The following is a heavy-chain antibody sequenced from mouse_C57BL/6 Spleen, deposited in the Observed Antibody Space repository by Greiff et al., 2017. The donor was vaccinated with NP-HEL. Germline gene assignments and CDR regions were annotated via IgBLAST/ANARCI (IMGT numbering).Heavy chain of an antibody. CDR3: TRTGVTTAPWFAY. D-gene: IGHD1-2*01. CDR1: GYTFTDYE. Sequence: QVQLQQSGAELVRPGASVTLSCKASGYTFTDYEMHWVKQTPVHGLEWIGAIDPETGGTAYNQKFKGKAILTADKSSSTAYMELRSLTSEDSAVYYCTRTGVTTAPWFAYWGQGTLVTVSA. V-gene: IGHV1-15*01. J-gene: IGHJ3*01. CDR2: IDPETGGT.